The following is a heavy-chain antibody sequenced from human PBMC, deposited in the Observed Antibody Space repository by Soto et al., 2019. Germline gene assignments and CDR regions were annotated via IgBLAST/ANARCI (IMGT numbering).Heavy chain of an antibody. Sequence: QVQLQQSGPGLVEPSQTLSLTCAVSGGSISSEYFHWTWIRQSPGKGLEWIGYIHYTGSIMYNPSFKSRLTMAVDTPNNQFSLQLTSVTAADTAVYFCAREDDGGDRDYYGLDVWGQGTTVTVSS. CDR2: IHYTGSI. J-gene: IGHJ6*02. CDR3: AREDDGGDRDYYGLDV. V-gene: IGHV4-30-4*08. CDR1: GGSISSEYFH. D-gene: IGHD2-21*02.